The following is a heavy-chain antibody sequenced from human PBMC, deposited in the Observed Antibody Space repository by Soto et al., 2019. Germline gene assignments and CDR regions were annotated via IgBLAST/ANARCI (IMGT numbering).Heavy chain of an antibody. J-gene: IGHJ4*02. D-gene: IGHD5-12*01. V-gene: IGHV4-39*01. CDR3: AGGEDIVATIPSGIFDY. Sequence: QLQLQESGPGLVKPSETLSLTCTVSGGSISSSSYYWGWIRQPPGKVLEWIGSIYYSGSTYYNPSLKSRVTISVDTSKNQFSLKLSSVTAADTAVYYCAGGEDIVATIPSGIFDYWGQGTLVTVSS. CDR1: GGSISSSSYY. CDR2: IYYSGST.